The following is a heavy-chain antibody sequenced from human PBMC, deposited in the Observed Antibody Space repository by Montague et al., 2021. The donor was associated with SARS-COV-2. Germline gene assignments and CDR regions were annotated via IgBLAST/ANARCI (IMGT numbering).Heavy chain of an antibody. CDR1: GFTFRSYW. V-gene: IGHV3-74*01. CDR3: ARAIWFGDSDYYFDS. Sequence: SLRLSFSASGFTFRSYWMHWVRQAPGRGPVWVSRIKPDGTSTNYAASVKGRFTISRDNAKNTLSLEMTNLRVDDTAIYYCARAIWFGDSDYYFDSWGQGTMVSVSS. D-gene: IGHD3-10*01. J-gene: IGHJ4*03. CDR2: IKPDGTST.